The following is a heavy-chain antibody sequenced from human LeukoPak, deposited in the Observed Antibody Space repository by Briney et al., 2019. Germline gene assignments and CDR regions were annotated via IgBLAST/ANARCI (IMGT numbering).Heavy chain of an antibody. Sequence: SETLSLTCTVSGGSISYYYWNWIRQPAGKGLEWIGRIYTSGRTYYNPSLKSRVSMSVDTSKNQFSLKLSSVTAADTAVYYCARGRAHYYDSSGYSRSVRYYFDYWGQGTLVTVSS. CDR2: IYTSGRT. J-gene: IGHJ4*02. CDR3: ARGRAHYYDSSGYSRSVRYYFDY. D-gene: IGHD3-22*01. V-gene: IGHV4-4*07. CDR1: GGSISYYY.